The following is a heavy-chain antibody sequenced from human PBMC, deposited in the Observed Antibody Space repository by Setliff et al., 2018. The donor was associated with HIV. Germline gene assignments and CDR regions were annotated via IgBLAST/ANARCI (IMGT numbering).Heavy chain of an antibody. CDR1: GGSISSSSYY. V-gene: IGHV4-39*01. J-gene: IGHJ4*02. Sequence: PSETLSLTCTVSGGSISSSSYYWGWIRQPPGKGLEWIGNIYYSGSTYYNPSLKSRVAISIDTSKNQFSLRVTSVTAADTALYFCARATGPTYYFDYWGQGTLVTVSS. CDR2: IYYSGST. CDR3: ARATGPTYYFDY.